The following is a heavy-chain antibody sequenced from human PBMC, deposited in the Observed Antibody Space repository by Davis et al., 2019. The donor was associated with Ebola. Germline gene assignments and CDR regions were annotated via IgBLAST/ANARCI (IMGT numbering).Heavy chain of an antibody. Sequence: ASVKVSCKASGYRFTIYYMHWVRQAPGQGLEWMGIINPITGGTSYAQNFQVRVNMTRDTSTSTVYMELSSLRSEDTAVYYCAREGGRYYDSSGYVFDIWGQGTMVKVSS. D-gene: IGHD3-22*01. CDR1: GYRFTIYY. V-gene: IGHV1-46*01. J-gene: IGHJ3*02. CDR3: AREGGRYYDSSGYVFDI. CDR2: INPITGGT.